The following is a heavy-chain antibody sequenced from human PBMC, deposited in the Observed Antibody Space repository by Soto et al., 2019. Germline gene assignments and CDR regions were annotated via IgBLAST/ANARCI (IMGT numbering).Heavy chain of an antibody. J-gene: IGHJ5*02. Sequence: EVQLLESGGDLVQPGGSLTLSCAASGFTFSSYAMSWVRQTPGKGLEWIAAIDGLATSRFYSDSVRGRFTISRDSSKNKVYLQMNSLRAEDTAVYYCAKAHLGAVPPGMGGLGGLYDPWGQGTLVTVSS. D-gene: IGHD2-2*01. CDR2: IDGLATSR. V-gene: IGHV3-23*01. CDR3: AKAHLGAVPPGMGGLGGLYDP. CDR1: GFTFSSYA.